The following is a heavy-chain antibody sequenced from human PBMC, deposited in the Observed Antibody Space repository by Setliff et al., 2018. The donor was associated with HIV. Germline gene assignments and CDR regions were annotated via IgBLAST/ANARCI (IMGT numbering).Heavy chain of an antibody. V-gene: IGHV1-2*06. Sequence: ASVKVSCKASGFTFSDYYIHWVRQAPGQGLEWMGRISPNSDVTNYAQKFQGRVTMTRDTSISTAYMELSRLRSDDTAVYYCVTSEPYNSSPFHWGQGTLVTVSS. CDR3: VTSEPYNSSPFH. CDR2: ISPNSDVT. D-gene: IGHD6-13*01. CDR1: GFTFSDYY. J-gene: IGHJ4*02.